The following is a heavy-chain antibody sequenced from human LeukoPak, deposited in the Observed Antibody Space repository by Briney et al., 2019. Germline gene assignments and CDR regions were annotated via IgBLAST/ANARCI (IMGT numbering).Heavy chain of an antibody. CDR1: GFTFSNYV. CDR3: AKTQGYYDA. J-gene: IGHJ5*02. Sequence: TGGSLRLSCVASGFTFSNYVMSWVRQAPGKGLELVSGIYGSDDKTVYGDAVKGRFTISRDNSKNTLYLQMNSLRADDTAVYYCAKTQGYYDAWGQGALVTVSS. CDR2: IYGSDDKT. D-gene: IGHD2-15*01. V-gene: IGHV3-23*01.